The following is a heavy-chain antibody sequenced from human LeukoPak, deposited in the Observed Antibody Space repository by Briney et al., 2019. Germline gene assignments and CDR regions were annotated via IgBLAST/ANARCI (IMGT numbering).Heavy chain of an antibody. J-gene: IGHJ4*02. Sequence: PWGSLRLSCAASGFSFSNWVHWVRQARGKGLVWVSRIDTDGSTTRYADSVKGRFTISRDNSKNTLYLQMNSLRAEDTAVYYCAKVPKGTEALYWGQGTLVTVSS. CDR3: AKVPKGTEALY. CDR1: GFSFSNW. V-gene: IGHV3-74*01. CDR2: IDTDGSTT.